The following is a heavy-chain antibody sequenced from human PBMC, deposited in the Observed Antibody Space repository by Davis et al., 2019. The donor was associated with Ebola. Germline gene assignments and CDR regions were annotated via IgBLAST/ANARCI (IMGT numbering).Heavy chain of an antibody. D-gene: IGHD1/OR15-1a*01. V-gene: IGHV1-69*02. CDR2: IKPILGVA. CDR3: SEQGFRGHNYFDS. J-gene: IGHJ4*02. Sequence: AASVKVSCKVSGGTFSGYTFSWVRQAPGQGLEWMGRIKPILGVADYAQNFQGRVTITADKSTVTVYLKLSSLRSEDTAVYYCSEQGFRGHNYFDSWGQGTLVTVSS. CDR1: GGTFSGYT.